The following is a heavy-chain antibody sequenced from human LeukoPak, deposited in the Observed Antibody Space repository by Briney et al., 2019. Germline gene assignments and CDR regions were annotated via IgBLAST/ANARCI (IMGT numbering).Heavy chain of an antibody. CDR1: GGSISSGGYS. J-gene: IGHJ4*02. CDR3: ARGVGAVTRRVDYFDY. V-gene: IGHV4-30-2*01. CDR2: IYHSGST. D-gene: IGHD4-17*01. Sequence: PSETLSLTCAVSGGSISSGGYSWSWIRQPPGKGLEWIGYIYHSGSTYYNPSLKSRVTISVDRSKNQFSLKLSSVTAADTAVYYCARGVGAVTRRVDYFDYWGQGTLVTVSS.